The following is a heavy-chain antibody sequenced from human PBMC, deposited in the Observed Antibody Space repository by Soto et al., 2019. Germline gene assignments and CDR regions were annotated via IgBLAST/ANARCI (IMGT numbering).Heavy chain of an antibody. D-gene: IGHD2-21*02. CDR2: MYNTGST. Sequence: QVQLQESGPGLVKPSETLSLTCTVSGGTISRYYCSWIRQPPGKGLEWIGYMYNTGSTVYNPSFKSLVPISVDTSKNHFSLKLMSVTAADTAVYYCVRDLWCYCVTDCHPLAVWAQGTTVTISS. J-gene: IGHJ6*02. V-gene: IGHV4-59*01. CDR3: VRDLWCYCVTDCHPLAV. CDR1: GGTISRYY.